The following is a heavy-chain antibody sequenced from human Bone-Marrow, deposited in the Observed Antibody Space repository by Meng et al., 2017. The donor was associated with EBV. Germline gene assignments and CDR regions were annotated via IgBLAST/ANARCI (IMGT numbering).Heavy chain of an antibody. CDR3: ARRDYYDDTGYFDY. CDR2: IHHVGST. V-gene: IGHV4-4*02. D-gene: IGHD3-16*01. Sequence: QVQRRESGPGLVKPSGTLSLTCAVSGGSISSSTWWSWVRQSPGEGLEWIGEIHHVGSTNYNPSLKSRVTISIDKSKKQFSLKLSSVTAADTAVYYCARRDYYDDTGYFDYWGQGTLVTVSS. J-gene: IGHJ4*02. CDR1: GGSISSSTW.